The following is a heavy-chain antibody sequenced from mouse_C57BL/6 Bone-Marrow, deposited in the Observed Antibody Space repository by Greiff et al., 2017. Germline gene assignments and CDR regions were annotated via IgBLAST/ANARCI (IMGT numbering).Heavy chain of an antibody. CDR3: ARGGSTRFAY. Sequence: EVKLVVSGGGLVKPGGSLKLSCAASGFTFSSYAMSWVRQTPEKRLEWVATISDGGSYTYYPDNVKGRFTISRDNAKNNLYLQMSHLKSEDTAMYYCARGGSTRFAYWGQGTLVTVSA. CDR2: ISDGGSYT. J-gene: IGHJ3*01. V-gene: IGHV5-4*03. D-gene: IGHD2-1*01. CDR1: GFTFSSYA.